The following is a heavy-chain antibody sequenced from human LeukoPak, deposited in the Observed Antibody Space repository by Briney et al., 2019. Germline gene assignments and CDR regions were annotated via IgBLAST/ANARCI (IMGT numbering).Heavy chain of an antibody. V-gene: IGHV4-59*08. CDR2: IYYSGST. Sequence: SETLSLTCTVSGGSISSYYWSWIRQPPGEGLEWIGYIYYSGSTNYNPSLKSRVTISVDTSKNQFSLKLSSVTAADTAVYYCAGSQAGLAVNWFDPWGQGTLVTVSS. J-gene: IGHJ5*02. D-gene: IGHD6-19*01. CDR3: AGSQAGLAVNWFDP. CDR1: GGSISSYY.